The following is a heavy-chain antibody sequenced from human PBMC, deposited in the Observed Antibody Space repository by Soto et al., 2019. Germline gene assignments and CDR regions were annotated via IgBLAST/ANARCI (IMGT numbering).Heavy chain of an antibody. Sequence: QVQLVQSGAAVQKPGSSVKVSCKASGGTFRNYHINWLRQAPGQGLEWMGSILPIMDIPDYAQNFQARLTIHAYTSTSTGYMEPSSLRSNDTAMYFCARGPLVGLKYFDSWGKGTLVTVSS. J-gene: IGHJ4*02. CDR1: GGTFRNYH. CDR2: ILPIMDIP. D-gene: IGHD2-2*01. V-gene: IGHV1-69*02. CDR3: ARGPLVGLKYFDS.